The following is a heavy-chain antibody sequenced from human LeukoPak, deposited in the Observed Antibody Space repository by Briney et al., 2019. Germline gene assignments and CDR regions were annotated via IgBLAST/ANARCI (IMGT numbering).Heavy chain of an antibody. D-gene: IGHD6-19*01. CDR1: GDSVSSNSAA. J-gene: IGHJ6*02. Sequence: SQTLSLTCAISGDSVSSNSAAWNWIRQSPSRGLEWLGRTYYRSKWYNDYAVSVKSRITINPDTSKNQFSLQLNSVTPKDTAVYYCARGSCGWFPPYYYYYGMDVWGQGTTVTVSS. CDR2: TYYRSKWYN. V-gene: IGHV6-1*01. CDR3: ARGSCGWFPPYYYYYGMDV.